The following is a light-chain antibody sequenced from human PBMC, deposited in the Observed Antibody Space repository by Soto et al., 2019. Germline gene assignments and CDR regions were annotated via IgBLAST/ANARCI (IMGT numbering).Light chain of an antibody. CDR1: SGHSSYA. Sequence: QSVLTQSPSASASLGASVKLTCTLSSGHSSYAIAWHQQQPEKGPRYLMKLNSDGSHSTGDGIPDRFSGSSSGAERYLSISSLQSEDEADYYCQTWGTGIVVFGGGTKLTV. V-gene: IGLV4-69*01. J-gene: IGLJ2*01. CDR2: LNSDGSH. CDR3: QTWGTGIVV.